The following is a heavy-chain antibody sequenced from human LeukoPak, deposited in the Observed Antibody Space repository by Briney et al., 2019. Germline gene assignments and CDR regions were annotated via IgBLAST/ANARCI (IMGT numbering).Heavy chain of an antibody. Sequence: GVSVEVSCKASGYTFTSYDINWVRQATGQGLEWMGWMNPNSGNTGYAQKFQGRVTMTRNTSISTAYMELSSLRSEDTAVYYCASDGFLVVSRPTALLTYWGQGTLVTVSS. CDR2: MNPNSGNT. J-gene: IGHJ4*02. V-gene: IGHV1-8*01. CDR3: ASDGFLVVSRPTALLTY. CDR1: GYTFTSYD. D-gene: IGHD3-3*01.